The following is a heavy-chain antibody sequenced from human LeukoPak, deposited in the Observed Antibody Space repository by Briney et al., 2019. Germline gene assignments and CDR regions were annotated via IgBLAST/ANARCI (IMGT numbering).Heavy chain of an antibody. D-gene: IGHD6-6*01. Sequence: GGSLRLSCAASGFTFSSYAMSWVRQAPGKGLEWVSDISGNGGSTYYADSVKGRFTISRDNSENTLYLQMNSLRAEDTALYYCAKDRGYISSRPDNWFDPWGQGTLVTVSS. V-gene: IGHV3-23*01. CDR2: ISGNGGST. J-gene: IGHJ5*02. CDR1: GFTFSSYA. CDR3: AKDRGYISSRPDNWFDP.